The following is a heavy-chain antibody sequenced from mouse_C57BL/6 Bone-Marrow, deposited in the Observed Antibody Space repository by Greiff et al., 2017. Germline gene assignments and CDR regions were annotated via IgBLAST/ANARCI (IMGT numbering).Heavy chain of an antibody. D-gene: IGHD6-1*01. CDR1: GYTFTSYW. V-gene: IGHV1-52*01. CDR2: IDPSDSET. Sequence: QVQLQQPGAELVKPGSSVKLSCKASGYTFTSYWMHWVKQRPIQGLEWIGNIDPSDSETHYNQKFKDKATLTVDKSSSTAYMQLSSLTSEDSAVYYCARGVPDRAFDYWGQGTTLTVSS. J-gene: IGHJ2*01. CDR3: ARGVPDRAFDY.